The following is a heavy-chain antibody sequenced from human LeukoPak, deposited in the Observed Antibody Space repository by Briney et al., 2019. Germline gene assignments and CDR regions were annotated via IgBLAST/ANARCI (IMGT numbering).Heavy chain of an antibody. CDR1: GFTVRSNY. CDR3: AKDLRDKVFQDAFDI. J-gene: IGHJ3*02. Sequence: GGSLRLSCAASGFTVRSNYMSWVRQAPGKGLEWVSGISWNSGSIGYADSVKGRFTISRDNAKNSLYLQMNSLRAEDTALYYCAKDLRDKVFQDAFDIWGQGTMVTVSS. V-gene: IGHV3-9*01. CDR2: ISWNSGSI. D-gene: IGHD5-12*01.